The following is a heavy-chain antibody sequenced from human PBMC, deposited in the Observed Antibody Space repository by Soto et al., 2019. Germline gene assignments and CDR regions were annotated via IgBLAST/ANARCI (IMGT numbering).Heavy chain of an antibody. Sequence: GESRKISCKGSVYSFTSYWIGWVRQMPGKGLEWMGIIYPGDSDTRYSPSFQGQVTISADKSISTAYLQWSSLKASDTAMYYCARTYYYDSSGYSPMWYWGQGTLVTVSS. CDR3: ARTYYYDSSGYSPMWY. J-gene: IGHJ4*02. D-gene: IGHD3-22*01. CDR2: IYPGDSDT. CDR1: VYSFTSYW. V-gene: IGHV5-51*01.